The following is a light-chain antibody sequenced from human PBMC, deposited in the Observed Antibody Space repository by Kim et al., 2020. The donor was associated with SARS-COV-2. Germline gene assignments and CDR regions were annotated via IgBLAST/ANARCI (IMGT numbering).Light chain of an antibody. CDR2: AAS. V-gene: IGKV1-39*01. CDR1: QSISSY. J-gene: IGKJ2*02. Sequence: ASVGDRFTITCRASQSISSYFNWSQQKPGKAPKLLIYAASSLQSGVPSRFSGSGSGTDFTLTISSLQPEDFATYYCQQSYSTPWTFGQGTKLEI. CDR3: QQSYSTPWT.